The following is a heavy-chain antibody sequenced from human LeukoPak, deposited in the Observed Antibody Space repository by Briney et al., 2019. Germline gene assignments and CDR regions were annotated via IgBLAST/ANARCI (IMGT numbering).Heavy chain of an antibody. D-gene: IGHD1-14*01. CDR2: IYYSGST. J-gene: IGHJ6*02. CDR3: ARCPRLSHYYYYGMDV. Sequence: PSGTLSLTCTVSGGSISSYYWSWIRQPPGKGLEWIGYIYYSGSTNYNPSLKSRVTISVDTSKNQFSLKLSSVTAADTAVYYCARCPRLSHYYYYGMDVWGQGTTVTVSS. CDR1: GGSISSYY. V-gene: IGHV4-59*01.